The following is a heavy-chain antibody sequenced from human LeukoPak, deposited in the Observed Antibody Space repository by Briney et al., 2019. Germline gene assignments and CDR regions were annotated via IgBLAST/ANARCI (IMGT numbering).Heavy chain of an antibody. J-gene: IGHJ6*02. D-gene: IGHD3-16*01. CDR2: IKHDGSET. Sequence: GGSLRLSCAASGFTFSSTWMSWVRQAPGKGLEWVANIKHDGSETNYVDSVKGRFTISRDNAKNSLHLQMDSLRVEDTAVYYCAKNGGPHGMDVWGQGTTVTVSS. CDR3: AKNGGPHGMDV. V-gene: IGHV3-7*02. CDR1: GFTFSSTW.